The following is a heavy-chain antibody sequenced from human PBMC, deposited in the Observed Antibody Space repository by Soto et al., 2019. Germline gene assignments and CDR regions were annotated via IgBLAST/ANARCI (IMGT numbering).Heavy chain of an antibody. CDR3: ARSVFP. CDR1: GGSITSGGYY. Sequence: QVQLQESGPGLVKPSQTLSLTCTVSGGSITSGGYYWSWIRQHPGKGLEWIGYIYYSGFTYYNPSLQSRVTMSVDTSKTPSSLKLSSVTAAATAVYYCARSVFPWGQGTLVTVSS. CDR2: IYYSGFT. J-gene: IGHJ5*02. V-gene: IGHV4-31*03.